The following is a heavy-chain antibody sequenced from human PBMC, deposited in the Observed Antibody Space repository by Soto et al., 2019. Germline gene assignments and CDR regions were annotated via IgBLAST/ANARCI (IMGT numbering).Heavy chain of an antibody. CDR3: ARHYPTAVSGAGWFDT. J-gene: IGHJ5*02. D-gene: IGHD6-19*01. Sequence: QVQLVQSGAEIKKPASSVKVSCKASGGSDVFNNYPVSWVRQAPGQGLEWMGAIITMFNTADYAQRFLGRVTITADEFTRTVYMELTSLTSDDTAVYYCARHYPTAVSGAGWFDTWDQGTLVTVSS. CDR1: GGSDVFNNYP. V-gene: IGHV1-69*01. CDR2: IITMFNTA.